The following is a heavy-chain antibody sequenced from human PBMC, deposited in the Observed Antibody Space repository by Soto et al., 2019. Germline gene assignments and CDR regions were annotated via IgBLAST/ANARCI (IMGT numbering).Heavy chain of an antibody. D-gene: IGHD4-17*01. CDR3: ASPMDSSSPRENDYGDYVGGVWYYYGMDV. J-gene: IGHJ6*02. V-gene: IGHV1-69*12. Sequence: QVQLVQSGAEVKKPGSSVKVSCKASGGTFSSYAISWVRQAPGQGLEWMGGIIPIFGTANYAQKFQGRVTITADESTSTAYMELSSLRSEDTAVYYCASPMDSSSPRENDYGDYVGGVWYYYGMDVWGQGTTVTVSS. CDR1: GGTFSSYA. CDR2: IIPIFGTA.